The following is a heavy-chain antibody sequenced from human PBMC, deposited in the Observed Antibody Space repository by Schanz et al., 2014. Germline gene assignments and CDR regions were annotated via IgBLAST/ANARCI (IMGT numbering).Heavy chain of an antibody. CDR3: AKDGPRGSGSYSADGGMDV. Sequence: EAHLLESGGGLVPPGGSLRLSCAASGFNFSDYAMCWVRQAPGKGLEWVSAISGGGGTTYYTDSVKGRFTISRDNSKSTLYLQMNSLRAEDTAVYYCAKDGPRGSGSYSADGGMDVWGQGTTVTVSS. CDR1: GFNFSDYA. J-gene: IGHJ6*02. D-gene: IGHD3-10*01. V-gene: IGHV3-23*01. CDR2: ISGGGGTT.